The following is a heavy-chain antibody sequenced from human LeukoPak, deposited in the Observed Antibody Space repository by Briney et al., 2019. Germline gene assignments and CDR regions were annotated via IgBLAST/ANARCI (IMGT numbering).Heavy chain of an antibody. D-gene: IGHD3/OR15-3a*01. CDR1: GFILSTYY. CDR2: IKQDGSEK. J-gene: IGHJ3*01. V-gene: IGHV3-7*04. CDR3: ARDGLRSWAFDF. Sequence: GGPLRLSCAASGFILSTYYMSWVREAPGKGLEWVDNIKQDGSEKYSVDAVKGRFTISRENAKNSLYLQMISLRAEDTAVYYCARDGLRSWAFDFWGQGTMATVSS.